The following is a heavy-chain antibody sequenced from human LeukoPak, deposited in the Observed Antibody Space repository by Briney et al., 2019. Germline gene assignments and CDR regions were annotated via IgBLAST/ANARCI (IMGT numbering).Heavy chain of an antibody. CDR1: GYTFTGYY. V-gene: IGHV1-2*02. CDR3: ARSQYSDFWSGNPKSPYYFDS. J-gene: IGHJ4*02. D-gene: IGHD3-3*01. CDR2: INPNTGGT. Sequence: ASVNVSCKASGYTFTGYYMHWLRQAPGQGREWMGWINPNTGGTNYAQKFQGRVTVTRDTSISTAYMELSRLRSDDTAVYYCARSQYSDFWSGNPKSPYYFDSWGQGTLVTVSS.